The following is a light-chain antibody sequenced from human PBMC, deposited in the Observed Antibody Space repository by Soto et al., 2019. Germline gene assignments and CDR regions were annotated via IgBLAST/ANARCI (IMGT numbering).Light chain of an antibody. J-gene: IGKJ1*01. CDR1: QSITIW. CDR3: QHHNSFSWA. Sequence: DIQMTQSPSTLSASVGDRVTITCRASQSITIWLAWYQQKPGKAPKLLIFDAPNLESGVPSRFSGSGSGTEFTLTISSLQPDDFATYYCQHHNSFSWAFGQGTKVDIK. V-gene: IGKV1-5*01. CDR2: DAP.